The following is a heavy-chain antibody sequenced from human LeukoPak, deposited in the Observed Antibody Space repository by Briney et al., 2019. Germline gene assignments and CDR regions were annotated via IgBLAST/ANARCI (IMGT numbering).Heavy chain of an antibody. V-gene: IGHV1-69*04. CDR1: GGTFTSYA. CDR3: ARVYSVRSDASESDSGGYYYAVVCFDR. Sequence: GASVKVSCKASGGTFTSYAISWVRQAPEQGLEWMGRIIPILGIANYAQKFQGRVTITPDKSTSTAYMELSSLRSEDTAVYYCARVYSVRSDASESDSGGYYYAVVCFDRWGQGTLVTVSS. D-gene: IGHD3-22*01. J-gene: IGHJ5*02. CDR2: IIPILGIA.